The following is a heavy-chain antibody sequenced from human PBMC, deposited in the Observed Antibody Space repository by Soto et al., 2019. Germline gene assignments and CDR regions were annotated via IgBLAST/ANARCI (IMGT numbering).Heavy chain of an antibody. D-gene: IGHD3-3*01. CDR2: IYYSGST. V-gene: IGHV4-61*01. CDR3: ARDWKITIFGVVILSYYYGMDV. J-gene: IGHJ6*02. Sequence: SENLSLTCTVSGGSVSSGSYYWSWIRQPPGKGLEWIGYIYYSGSTNYNPSLKSRVTISVDTSKNQFSLKLSSVTAADTAVYYCARDWKITIFGVVILSYYYGMDVWGQGTTVIVSS. CDR1: GGSVSSGSYY.